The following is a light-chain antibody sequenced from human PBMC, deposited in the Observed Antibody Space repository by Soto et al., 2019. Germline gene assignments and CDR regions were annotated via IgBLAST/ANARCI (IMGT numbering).Light chain of an antibody. Sequence: QSVLTQPASVSGSPGQSITISCTGTSSDVGGYNYVSWYLQHPDKAPKLMIYDVSTRPSGVSNRFSGSKSANTASLTISGLQTEDEADYYCSSYTTTSTYVFGTGTQLTVL. CDR1: SSDVGGYNY. J-gene: IGLJ1*01. CDR3: SSYTTTSTYV. V-gene: IGLV2-14*01. CDR2: DVS.